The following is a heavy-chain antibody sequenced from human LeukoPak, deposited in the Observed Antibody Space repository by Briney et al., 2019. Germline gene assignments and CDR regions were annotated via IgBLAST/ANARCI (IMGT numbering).Heavy chain of an antibody. CDR3: AREGGFYRPLDY. CDR1: GGSVSSTNW. Sequence: GTLSLTCAVSGGSVSSTNWWTWFRQPPGKGLEWIGEVHLDGRTNYNPSLTGRLTMSVDLYENHISLKLTSVTAADTAVYYCAREGGFYRPLDYSGQGTLVTVSS. J-gene: IGHJ4*02. D-gene: IGHD3-3*01. V-gene: IGHV4-4*02. CDR2: VHLDGRT.